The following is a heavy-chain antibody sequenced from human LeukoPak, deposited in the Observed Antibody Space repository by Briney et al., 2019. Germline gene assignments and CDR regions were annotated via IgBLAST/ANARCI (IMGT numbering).Heavy chain of an antibody. CDR2: ISPDGTDA. Sequence: GGSLRLSCAASGFTFSSYSMNWVRQAPGKGLDWVALISPDGTDAKYADSVRGRFTTFRDNSKNTLYLQMHSLRVEDTAIYFCARDYPADYWGQGTLVTVSS. CDR1: GFTFSSYS. J-gene: IGHJ4*02. CDR3: ARDYPADY. V-gene: IGHV3-30*03.